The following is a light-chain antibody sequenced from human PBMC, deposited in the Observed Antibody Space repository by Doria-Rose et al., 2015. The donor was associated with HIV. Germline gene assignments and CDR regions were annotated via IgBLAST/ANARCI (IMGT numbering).Light chain of an antibody. V-gene: IGKV1-9*01. CDR2: GAS. Sequence: TQTPSFLSASVGVRVTITCRASQGISRYLAWYQQKPGKAPTLLIFGASTLQSGVPSRFSGSESGTEFTRTISSLQPEDFATYYCQQFDSFPRTFGQGTKVELK. CDR1: QGISRY. CDR3: QQFDSFPRT. J-gene: IGKJ1*01.